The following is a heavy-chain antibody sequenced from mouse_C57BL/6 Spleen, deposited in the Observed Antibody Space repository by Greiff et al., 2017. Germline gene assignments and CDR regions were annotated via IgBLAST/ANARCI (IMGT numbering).Heavy chain of an antibody. CDR1: GYTFTGYW. Sequence: QVQLLQSGAELMKPGASVKLSCKATGYTFTGYWIEWVKQRPGHGLEWIGEILPGSGSTNYNEKFKGKATFTADTSSNTAYMLLSSLTTVDSAIYYGEKYHYGLYAMDYWGQGTSVTVSS. CDR2: ILPGSGST. V-gene: IGHV1-9*01. J-gene: IGHJ4*01. CDR3: EKYHYGLYAMDY. D-gene: IGHD1-2*01.